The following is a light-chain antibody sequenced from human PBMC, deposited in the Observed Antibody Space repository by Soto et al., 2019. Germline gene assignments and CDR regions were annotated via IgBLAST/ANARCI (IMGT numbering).Light chain of an antibody. Sequence: EIVLTQSPATLSLSPGERATLSCRASQSVSSYLAWYQQKPGQAPRLLIYDASNRATGIPDRFSGSGSGTDFTLTISRLEPEDFAVYYFQQYCSSPITFGQGTRLEIK. CDR3: QQYCSSPIT. CDR1: QSVSSY. J-gene: IGKJ5*01. V-gene: IGKV3-20*01. CDR2: DAS.